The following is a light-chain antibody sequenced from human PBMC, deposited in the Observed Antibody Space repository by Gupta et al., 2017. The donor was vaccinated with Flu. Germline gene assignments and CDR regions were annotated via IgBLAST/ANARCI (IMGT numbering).Light chain of an antibody. V-gene: IGLV2-14*04. J-gene: IGLJ2*01. Sequence: MAITCSGASSDVMGNNNVTWYQQHPGTAPKLLMYDDNKRPSGVPKRFSGSKSGTTASLAISGLQAEDEADYYCTACKNSRNRVVFGGGTKLTVL. CDR3: TACKNSRNRVV. CDR1: SSDVMGNNN. CDR2: DDN.